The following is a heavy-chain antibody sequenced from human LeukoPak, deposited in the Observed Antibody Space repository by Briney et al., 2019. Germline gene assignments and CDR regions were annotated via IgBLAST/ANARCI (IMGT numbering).Heavy chain of an antibody. D-gene: IGHD6-13*01. V-gene: IGHV4-34*01. J-gene: IGHJ4*02. CDR3: AKDGRIAAAGTSSNY. CDR2: INHSGST. Sequence: SETLSLTCAVYGGSLSGYYWSWIRQPPGKGLEWIGEINHSGSTNYNPSLKSRVTISVDTSKNQFSLKLSSVTAEDTAVYYCAKDGRIAAAGTSSNYCGQGTLVTVSS. CDR1: GGSLSGYY.